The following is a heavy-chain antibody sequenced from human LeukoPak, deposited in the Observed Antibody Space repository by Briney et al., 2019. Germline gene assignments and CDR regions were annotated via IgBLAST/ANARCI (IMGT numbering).Heavy chain of an antibody. J-gene: IGHJ4*02. D-gene: IGHD6-13*01. Sequence: GGSLRLSCAASGFTFSSYGMHWVRQAPGKGLEWVAFIRYDGSNKYYADSVKGRFTISRDNAKNLLFLQMNSLRAEDTAVYYCAKDAGYSSCWYGGFDYWGQGTLVTVSS. V-gene: IGHV3-30*02. CDR1: GFTFSSYG. CDR3: AKDAGYSSCWYGGFDY. CDR2: IRYDGSNK.